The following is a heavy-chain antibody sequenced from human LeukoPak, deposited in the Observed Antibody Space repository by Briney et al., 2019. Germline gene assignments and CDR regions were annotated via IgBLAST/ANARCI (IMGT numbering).Heavy chain of an antibody. D-gene: IGHD6-19*01. J-gene: IGHJ2*01. CDR3: ARSIAVAGPRYFDL. V-gene: IGHV4-34*01. Sequence: EINHMGSTNSTPSLESRVTISVDTSKNQFSLKMSSVTAADTAVYYCARSIAVAGPRYFDLWGRGTLVTVSS. CDR2: INHMGST.